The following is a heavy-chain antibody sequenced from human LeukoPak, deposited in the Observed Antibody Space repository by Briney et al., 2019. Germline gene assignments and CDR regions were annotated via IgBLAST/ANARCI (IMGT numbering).Heavy chain of an antibody. D-gene: IGHD3-16*01. CDR3: ARRGNDAFDF. Sequence: SETLSLTCTVSGDSIRSSYWIWLRQPPGKGLEWIGYISYSGATNYNPSLKGRVTSSIDTSKNQFSLNLNSVTAADTAVYYCARRGNDAFDFWGQGTMVTVSS. J-gene: IGHJ3*01. CDR1: GDSIRSSY. V-gene: IGHV4-59*01. CDR2: ISYSGAT.